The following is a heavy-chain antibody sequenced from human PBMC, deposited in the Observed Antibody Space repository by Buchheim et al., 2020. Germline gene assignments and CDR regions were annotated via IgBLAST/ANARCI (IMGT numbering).Heavy chain of an antibody. D-gene: IGHD3-10*01. V-gene: IGHV3-7*01. CDR3: ASSKSYGSGSFDP. J-gene: IGHJ5*02. CDR2: IKQDGSEK. Sequence: EVQLVESGGGLVQPGGSLRLSCAASGFTFSSYWMSWVRQAPGKGLEWVANIKQDGSEKYYVDSVKGRFTISRDNAKNSLYLQMDSLRAEYAAVYYCASSKSYGSGSFDPWGQGTL. CDR1: GFTFSSYW.